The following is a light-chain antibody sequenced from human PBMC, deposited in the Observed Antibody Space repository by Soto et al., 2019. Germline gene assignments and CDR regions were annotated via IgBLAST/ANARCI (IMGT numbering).Light chain of an antibody. Sequence: DIQMTQSPSTLSGSVGDRVTITCRASQTISSWLAWYQQKPGKAPKLLIYKASTLKSGVPSRFSGSGSGTAFTLTISSLQPDDFATYYCQHYTSYSEAFGQGTKVEL. V-gene: IGKV1-5*03. CDR3: QHYTSYSEA. J-gene: IGKJ1*01. CDR2: KAS. CDR1: QTISSW.